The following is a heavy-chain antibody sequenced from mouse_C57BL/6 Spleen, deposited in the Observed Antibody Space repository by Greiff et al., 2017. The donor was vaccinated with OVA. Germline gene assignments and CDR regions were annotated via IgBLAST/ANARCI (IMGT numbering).Heavy chain of an antibody. D-gene: IGHD2-4*01. J-gene: IGHJ2*01. CDR2: INPSSGYT. V-gene: IGHV1-4*01. CDR3: ARGDYDGGYFDY. CDR1: GYTFTSYT. Sequence: QVQLKHSGAELARPGASVKMSCKASGYTFTSYTMHWVKQRPGQGLEWIGYINPSSGYTKYNQKFKDKATLTADKSSSTAYMQLSSLTSEDSAVYYCARGDYDGGYFDYWGQGTTLTGSS.